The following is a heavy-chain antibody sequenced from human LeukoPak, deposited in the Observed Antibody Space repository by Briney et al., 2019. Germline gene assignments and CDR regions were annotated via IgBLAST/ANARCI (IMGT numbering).Heavy chain of an antibody. D-gene: IGHD1-1*01. V-gene: IGHV1-58*01. J-gene: IGHJ6*02. CDR3: AAAQLAYYYDYSMED. CDR1: GITSSTSS. CDR2: IVLGSGIT. Sequence: ASVKVSCKASGITSSTSSVQWLRRARGQGLEWIGWIVLGSGITNYAQKFQERVTITRDMSTTTAYMHLSSLRSEDTAVYYCAAAQLAYYYDYSMEDWGQGTTVTVSS.